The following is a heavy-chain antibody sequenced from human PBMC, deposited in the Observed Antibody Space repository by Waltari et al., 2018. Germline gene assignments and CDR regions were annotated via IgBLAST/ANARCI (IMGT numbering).Heavy chain of an antibody. J-gene: IGHJ6*03. D-gene: IGHD5-12*01. V-gene: IGHV4-4*07. CDR3: ARSLYGYDAFVRSYYMDV. Sequence: QVQLQESGPGLVKPSETLSLNCTVSGGSISSYYWSWIRQPAGKGLEWIGRIYTSGSTNYHPSLKSRVTISVDTSKNQFSLKLSSVTAADTAVYYCARSLYGYDAFVRSYYMDVWGKGTTVTISS. CDR1: GGSISSYY. CDR2: IYTSGST.